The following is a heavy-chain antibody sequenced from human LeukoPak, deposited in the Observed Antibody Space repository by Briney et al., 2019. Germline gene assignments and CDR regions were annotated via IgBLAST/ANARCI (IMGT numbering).Heavy chain of an antibody. CDR1: GFTFSSYS. D-gene: IGHD6-13*01. J-gene: IGHJ4*02. CDR3: ARIGIAAADFDY. CDR2: ISSSSYI. Sequence: PGGSLRLSCAASGFTFSSYSMTWVRQAPGKGLEWVSSISSSSYIYYADSVKGRFTISRDNAKNSLYLQMNSLRAEDTAVYYCARIGIAAADFDYWGQGTLVTVSS. V-gene: IGHV3-21*01.